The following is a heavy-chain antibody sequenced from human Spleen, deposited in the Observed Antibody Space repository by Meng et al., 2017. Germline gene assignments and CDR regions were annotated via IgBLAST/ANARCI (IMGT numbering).Heavy chain of an antibody. J-gene: IGHJ4*02. D-gene: IGHD4-11*01. V-gene: IGHV4-34*01. CDR3: ARGPTTMAHDFDY. CDR1: GGSFSDYY. CDR2: INHSGST. Sequence: QVQLHQEGAGLLKPSETLSLTLVVSGGSFSDYYWSWIRQPPGKGLEWIGEINHSGSTNYNPSLESRATISVDTSQNNLSLKLSSVTAADSAVYYCARGPTTMAHDFDYWGQGTLVTVSS.